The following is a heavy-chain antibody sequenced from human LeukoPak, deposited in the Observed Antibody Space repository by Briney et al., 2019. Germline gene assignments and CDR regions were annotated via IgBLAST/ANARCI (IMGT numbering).Heavy chain of an antibody. CDR2: IYHSGST. J-gene: IGHJ5*02. V-gene: IGHV4-4*02. Sequence: ASETLSLTCVVSGGSISRSNWWSWVRQPPGKGLEWIGEIYHSGSTNYDPSLRSRLTISVDKSKNQFSLRLTSVTAADTAVYYCARGFGPGNIAATGGNWFDPWGQGTLVTVSS. CDR1: GGSISRSNW. D-gene: IGHD6-13*01. CDR3: ARGFGPGNIAATGGNWFDP.